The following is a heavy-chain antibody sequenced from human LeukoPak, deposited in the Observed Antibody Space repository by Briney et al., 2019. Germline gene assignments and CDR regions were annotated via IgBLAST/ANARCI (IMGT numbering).Heavy chain of an antibody. CDR2: ISGSGGST. CDR1: GFTFSSYA. V-gene: IGHV3-23*01. CDR3: AELGITMIGGV. Sequence: GGSLRLSCTASGFTFSSYAMSWVRQAPGKGLEWVSGISGSGGSTYYADSVKGRFTISRDNAKNSLYLQMNSLRAEDTAVYYCAELGITMIGGVWGKGTTVTISS. J-gene: IGHJ6*04. D-gene: IGHD3-10*02.